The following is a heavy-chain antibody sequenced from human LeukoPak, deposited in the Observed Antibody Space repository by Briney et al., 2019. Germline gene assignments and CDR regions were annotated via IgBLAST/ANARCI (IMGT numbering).Heavy chain of an antibody. Sequence: SETLSLTCAVYGGSFSGYYWSWIRQPPGKGLEWIGYIYYSGSTNYNPSLKSRVTISVDTSKNQFSLKLSSVTAADTAVYYCAKDLRGRLWGQGTLVTVSS. CDR3: AKDLRGRL. CDR2: IYYSGST. D-gene: IGHD3-16*01. V-gene: IGHV4-59*01. J-gene: IGHJ4*02. CDR1: GGSFSGYY.